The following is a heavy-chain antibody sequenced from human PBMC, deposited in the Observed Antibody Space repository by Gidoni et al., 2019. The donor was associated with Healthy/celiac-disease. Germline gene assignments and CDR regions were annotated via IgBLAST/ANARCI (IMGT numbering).Heavy chain of an antibody. CDR3: ARDQHGEEHGGSGSYYFDY. Sequence: QVQLVQSGAEVKKPGASVKVSCKASGYTFTSYYMHWVRQAPGQGLEWMGIINPSGGSTSYAQKFQGRVTMTRDTSTSTVYMELSSLRSEDTAVYYCARDQHGEEHGGSGSYYFDYWGQGTLVTVSS. D-gene: IGHD3-10*01. J-gene: IGHJ4*02. V-gene: IGHV1-46*01. CDR2: INPSGGST. CDR1: GYTFTSYY.